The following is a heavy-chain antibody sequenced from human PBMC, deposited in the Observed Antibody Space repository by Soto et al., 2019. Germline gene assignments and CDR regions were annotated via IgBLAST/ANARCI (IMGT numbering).Heavy chain of an antibody. CDR2: LSWNGAAT. CDR3: ATIHLYGSGFDC. CDR1: GFTFDDYA. D-gene: IGHD3-10*01. V-gene: IGHV3-9*01. J-gene: IGHJ4*02. Sequence: EAQLVESGGGLVQPGRSLRLSCVASGFTFDDYAIHWVRQAPGKGLEWVSGLSWNGAATGYADSVKGRFTISRDNAKNALYMQLSSLRTEDTAIYYRATIHLYGSGFDCWGQGALVPVSS.